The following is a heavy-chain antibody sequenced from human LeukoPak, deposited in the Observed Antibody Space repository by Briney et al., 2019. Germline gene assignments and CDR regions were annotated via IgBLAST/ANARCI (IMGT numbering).Heavy chain of an antibody. V-gene: IGHV3-74*01. CDR1: GFTFSNYL. D-gene: IGHD2-2*01. Sequence: GGSLRLSCAASGFTFSNYLMHWVRQAPGKGLVWVSRITSDGSSTHYADSVKGRFTISRDNAKNTLYLQMNSRTAEDTAVYYCVSLGYCSTSSCQPWGQGTLVTVSS. J-gene: IGHJ4*02. CDR3: VSLGYCSTSSCQP. CDR2: ITSDGSST.